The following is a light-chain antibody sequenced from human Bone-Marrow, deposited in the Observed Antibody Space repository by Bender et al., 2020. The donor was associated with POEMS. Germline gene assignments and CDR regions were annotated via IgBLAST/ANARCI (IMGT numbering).Light chain of an antibody. Sequence: QSALTQPASVSGSPGQSITIFCTGTSSDVGGYNYVSWYQQHPGKAPKLMIYDVTNRPSGVSNRFSGSKSDNTASLTISGLQADDEADYYCSSYTSSTTLVFGGGTKVTVL. J-gene: IGLJ2*01. V-gene: IGLV2-14*01. CDR1: SSDVGGYNY. CDR2: DVT. CDR3: SSYTSSTTLV.